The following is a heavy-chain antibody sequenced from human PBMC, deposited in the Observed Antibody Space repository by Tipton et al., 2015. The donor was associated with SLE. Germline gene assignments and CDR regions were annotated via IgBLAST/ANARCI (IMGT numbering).Heavy chain of an antibody. Sequence: LRLSCTVSGGSISSSSYYWGWIRQPPGKGLEWIGSIYYSGSTYYNPSLKSRVTISVDTSKNQFSLKLSSVTAADTAVYYCARHLTDYWYFALWGRGTLVTVSS. D-gene: IGHD7-27*01. J-gene: IGHJ2*01. V-gene: IGHV4-39*01. CDR1: GGSISSSSYY. CDR3: ARHLTDYWYFAL. CDR2: IYYSGST.